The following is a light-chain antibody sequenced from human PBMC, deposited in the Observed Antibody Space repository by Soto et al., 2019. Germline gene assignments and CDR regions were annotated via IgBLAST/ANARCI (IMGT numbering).Light chain of an antibody. J-gene: IGKJ3*01. CDR1: QGISTW. Sequence: DIQMTQSPSSVSASVGDRVTISCRASQGISTWLAWYQQKPGKAPKLLIFGASSLQSGVPSRFSASGSGTDFTLTISSRQPEDVATYFCQQAYGFAFTFGPGTTVHIK. CDR2: GAS. CDR3: QQAYGFAFT. V-gene: IGKV1-12*01.